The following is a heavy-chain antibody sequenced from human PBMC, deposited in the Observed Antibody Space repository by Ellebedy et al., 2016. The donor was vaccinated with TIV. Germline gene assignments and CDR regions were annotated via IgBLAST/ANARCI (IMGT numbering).Heavy chain of an antibody. CDR1: GYTFTGYY. Sequence: AASVKVSCKASGYTFTGYYIHWVRQAPGQGLEWMGWINPNSGDTKYAQMFQGRVTMTRDTSITTAYMELNRLTSDDTATYYCASVTFSSLSPFDSWGQGTLVIVSS. CDR2: INPNSGDT. CDR3: ASVTFSSLSPFDS. V-gene: IGHV1-2*02. J-gene: IGHJ4*02. D-gene: IGHD6-13*01.